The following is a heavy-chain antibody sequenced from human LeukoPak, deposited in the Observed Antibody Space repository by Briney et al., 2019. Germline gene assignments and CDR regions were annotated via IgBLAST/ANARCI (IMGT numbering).Heavy chain of an antibody. D-gene: IGHD3-22*01. Sequence: GESLKISCKGSGYSFSTYWIAWVRQMPGKGLEWMGIMYPDNSDTRYSPSFQGQVTISADKSISTAYLQWSSLKASDTAMYYCARQPIGGYYDSSGYPTDAFDIWGQGTMVTVSS. CDR1: GYSFSTYW. V-gene: IGHV5-51*01. J-gene: IGHJ3*02. CDR2: MYPDNSDT. CDR3: ARQPIGGYYDSSGYPTDAFDI.